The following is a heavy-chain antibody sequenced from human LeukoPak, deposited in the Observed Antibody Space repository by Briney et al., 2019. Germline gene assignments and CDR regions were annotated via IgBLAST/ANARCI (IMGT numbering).Heavy chain of an antibody. J-gene: IGHJ4*02. Sequence: SETLSLTCTVSGGSISSCDYYWSWIRQPPGKGLEGIGYIYYSGSTNYNPSLKSRVTISVDTSKNQFSLKLSSVTAADTAVYYCARASNIVVVVAATPPLKYYFDYWGQGTLVTVSS. V-gene: IGHV4-30-4*01. CDR3: ARASNIVVVVAATPPLKYYFDY. CDR1: GGSISSCDYY. D-gene: IGHD2-15*01. CDR2: IYYSGST.